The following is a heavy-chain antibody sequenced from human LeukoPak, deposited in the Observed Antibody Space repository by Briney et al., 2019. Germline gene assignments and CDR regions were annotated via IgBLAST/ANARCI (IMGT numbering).Heavy chain of an antibody. J-gene: IGHJ4*02. CDR3: ARERGHFDY. V-gene: IGHV6-1*01. CDR2: TYYRSKWYN. CDR1: GDSVSSNSAA. Sequence: SQTLSLTSAICGDSVSSNSAAWNGIRQSPSRGLELLGRTYYRSKWYNDYAVSVKSRITINPDTSKNQFSLQLNSVTPEDTAVYYCARERGHFDYWGQGTLVTVSS.